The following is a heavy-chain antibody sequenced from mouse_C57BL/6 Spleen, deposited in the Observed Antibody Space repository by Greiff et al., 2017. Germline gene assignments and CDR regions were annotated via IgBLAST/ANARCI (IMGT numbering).Heavy chain of an antibody. V-gene: IGHV1-81*01. CDR2: IYPRSGNT. J-gene: IGHJ1*03. CDR3: ARSRTYGNYEGYFDV. D-gene: IGHD2-1*01. CDR1: GYTFTSYG. Sequence: VQRVESGAELARPGASVKLSCKASGYTFTSYGISWVKQRTGQGLEWIGEIYPRSGNTYYNEKFKGKATLTADKSSSTAYMELRSLTSEDSAVYFCARSRTYGNYEGYFDVWGTGTTVTVSS.